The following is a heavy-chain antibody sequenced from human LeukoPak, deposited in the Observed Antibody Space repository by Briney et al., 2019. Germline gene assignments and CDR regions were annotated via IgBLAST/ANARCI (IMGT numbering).Heavy chain of an antibody. Sequence: GGSLRLSCVASGFTFSSYSMNWVRQAPGKGLEWVSSISSSSSYIYYADSVKGRFTISRDNAKNSLYLQMNSLRAEDTAVYYCARVSHSSWYFDYWGQGTLVTVSS. CDR1: GFTFSSYS. J-gene: IGHJ4*02. CDR2: ISSSSSYI. D-gene: IGHD6-13*01. CDR3: ARVSHSSWYFDY. V-gene: IGHV3-21*01.